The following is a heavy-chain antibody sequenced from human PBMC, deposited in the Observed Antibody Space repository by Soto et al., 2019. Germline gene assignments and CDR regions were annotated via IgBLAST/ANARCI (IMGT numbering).Heavy chain of an antibody. CDR2: INPIFDTT. Sequence: ASVKVSCKASEGTFSNYAISWVRQAPGQGLEWMGGINPIFDTTNYAQRFQGRVTITADKSTETAYLELSSLRSEDTAVYYCAREGISGSYYVYWGQGTLVTVSS. V-gene: IGHV1-69*06. CDR1: EGTFSNYA. CDR3: AREGISGSYYVY. D-gene: IGHD1-26*01. J-gene: IGHJ4*02.